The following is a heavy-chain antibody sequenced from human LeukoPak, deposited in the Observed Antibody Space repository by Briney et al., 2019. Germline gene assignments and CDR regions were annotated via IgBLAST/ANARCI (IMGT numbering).Heavy chain of an antibody. CDR1: GFTFSSYW. CDR2: INQDGTER. D-gene: IGHD6-13*01. J-gene: IGHJ4*02. V-gene: IGHV3-7*01. CDR3: ATRSSHTSSWYVYLFWDY. Sequence: GGSLRLSCAASGFTFSSYWMTWVRQAPGKGLEWVANINQDGTERNYVDSVKGRFTISRDNAKNSLYPQMNSLRGEDTAVYYCATRSSHTSSWYVYLFWDYWGQGALVTVSS.